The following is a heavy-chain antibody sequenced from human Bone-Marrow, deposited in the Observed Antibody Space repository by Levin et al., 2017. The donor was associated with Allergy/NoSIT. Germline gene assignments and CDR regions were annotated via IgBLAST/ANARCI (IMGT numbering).Heavy chain of an antibody. CDR3: AIGLRGRFKGSSWQGNAFDI. CDR2: INHSGST. Sequence: SETLSLTCAVYGGSFSGYYWSWIRQPPGKGLEWIGEINHSGSTNYNPSLKSRVTISVDTSKNQFSLKLSSVTAADTAVYYCAIGLRGRFKGSSWQGNAFDIWGQGTMVTVSS. J-gene: IGHJ3*02. CDR1: GGSFSGYY. V-gene: IGHV4-34*01. D-gene: IGHD6-13*01.